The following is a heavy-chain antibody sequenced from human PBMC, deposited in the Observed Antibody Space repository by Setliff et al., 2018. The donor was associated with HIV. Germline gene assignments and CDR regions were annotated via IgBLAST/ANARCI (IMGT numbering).Heavy chain of an antibody. CDR1: GFTLEKYW. CDR3: HSGYDTEEQSYFDY. V-gene: IGHV3-74*03. Sequence: GGSLRLSCAASGFTLEKYWMHWVRQAPGKGLVWVSRVNSDGSSKTYADSAKGRFTISRDNAKNTLYLQMNSLRVEDTGVYYCHSGYDTEEQSYFDYWGQGTLVTVSS. CDR2: VNSDGSSK. D-gene: IGHD5-12*01. J-gene: IGHJ4*02.